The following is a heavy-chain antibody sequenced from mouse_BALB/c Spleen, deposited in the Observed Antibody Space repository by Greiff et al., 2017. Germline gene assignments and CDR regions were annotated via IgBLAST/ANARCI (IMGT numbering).Heavy chain of an antibody. D-gene: IGHD1-1*01. V-gene: IGHV1-80*01. Sequence: QVQLQQSGAELVRPGSSVKISCKASGYAFSSYWMNWVKQRPGQGLEWIGQIYPGDGDTNYNGKFKGKATLTADKSSSTAYMQLSSLTSEDSAVYVCARSDYYGSSYFDYWGQGTTLTVSS. CDR3: ARSDYYGSSYFDY. CDR1: GYAFSSYW. J-gene: IGHJ2*01. CDR2: IYPGDGDT.